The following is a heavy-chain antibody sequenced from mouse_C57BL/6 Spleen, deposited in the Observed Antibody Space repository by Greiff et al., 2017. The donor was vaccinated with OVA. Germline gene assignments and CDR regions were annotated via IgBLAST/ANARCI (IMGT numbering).Heavy chain of an antibody. CDR1: GYTFTSYW. Sequence: EVMLVESGTVLARPGASVKMSCKTSGYTFTSYWMHWVKQRPGQGLEWIGAIYPGNSDTSYNQKFKGKAKLTAVTSASTAYMELSSLTNEDSAVYYCTRFITTVVATDYWGQGTTLTVSS. J-gene: IGHJ2*01. D-gene: IGHD1-1*01. CDR3: TRFITTVVATDY. CDR2: IYPGNSDT. V-gene: IGHV1-5*01.